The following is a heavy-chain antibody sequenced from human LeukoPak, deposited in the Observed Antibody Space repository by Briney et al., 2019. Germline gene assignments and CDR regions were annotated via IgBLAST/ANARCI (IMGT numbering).Heavy chain of an antibody. CDR3: ARVKLPS. Sequence: GGSLRLSCAASGFTFSNYGMHWVRQAPGKGLEWVTFIRYDGNNKYYADSVKGRFTISRDNAKNSLYLQMNSLRAEDTAVYYCARVKLPSWGQGTLVTVSS. D-gene: IGHD3-10*01. V-gene: IGHV3-30*02. CDR2: IRYDGNNK. CDR1: GFTFSNYG. J-gene: IGHJ5*02.